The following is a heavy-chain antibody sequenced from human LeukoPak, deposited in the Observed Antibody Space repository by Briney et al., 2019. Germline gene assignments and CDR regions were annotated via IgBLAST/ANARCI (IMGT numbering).Heavy chain of an antibody. Sequence: GGSLRLSCAASGFTFSSYNMNGVRQAPGKGLEWVSSIRSSSSYIYYADSVKGRFTISRDNARSSLYLQMNSLRAEDTAVYYCARADFSVGYGMDAWGQGTTVTVSS. CDR1: GFTFSSYN. J-gene: IGHJ6*02. D-gene: IGHD5/OR15-5a*01. CDR2: IRSSSSYI. CDR3: ARADFSVGYGMDA. V-gene: IGHV3-21*01.